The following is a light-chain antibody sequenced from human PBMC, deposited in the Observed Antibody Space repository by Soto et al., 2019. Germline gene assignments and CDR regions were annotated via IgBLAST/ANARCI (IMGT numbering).Light chain of an antibody. CDR2: DAS. CDR1: ESVRPY. CDR3: QHRDNWSYI. Sequence: EIVLTQSPATLSLSPGERATLSCRASESVRPYVAWYQQKPGQAPRLLIYDASTRATGIPARFSGSGSGTDYTLSISSLEAEDFAVYYCQHRDNWSYIFGQGTKLEMK. J-gene: IGKJ2*01. V-gene: IGKV3-11*01.